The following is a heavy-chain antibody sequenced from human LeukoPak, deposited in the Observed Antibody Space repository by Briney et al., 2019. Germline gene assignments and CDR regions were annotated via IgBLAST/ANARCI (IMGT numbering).Heavy chain of an antibody. V-gene: IGHV1-2*02. CDR3: ARGRWNDALDY. CDR1: GYTFIAYY. D-gene: IGHD1-1*01. J-gene: IGHJ4*02. Sequence: ASVKVSCKASGYTFIAYYMHWVRQAPGQGLEWMGWINPNNGGTNYAQKFQDRVTMARDTSISTAYMELSRLRSDDTAVYYCARGRWNDALDYWGQGTLVTVSS. CDR2: INPNNGGT.